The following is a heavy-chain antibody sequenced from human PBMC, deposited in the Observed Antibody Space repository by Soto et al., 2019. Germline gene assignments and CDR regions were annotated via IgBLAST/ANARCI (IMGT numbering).Heavy chain of an antibody. Sequence: PGGSLRLSCAASGFTFSSYGMHWVRQAPGKGLEWVAVISYDGSNKYYADSVKGRFTISRDNSKNTLYLQMNSLRAEDTAVYYCAKGAVAGQFDYWGQGTLVTVSS. CDR3: AKGAVAGQFDY. CDR2: ISYDGSNK. J-gene: IGHJ4*02. D-gene: IGHD6-19*01. CDR1: GFTFSSYG. V-gene: IGHV3-30*18.